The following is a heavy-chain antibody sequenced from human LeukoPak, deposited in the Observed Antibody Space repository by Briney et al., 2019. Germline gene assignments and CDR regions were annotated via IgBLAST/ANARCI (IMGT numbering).Heavy chain of an antibody. Sequence: GGSLTPSCAPAALTFSNSYMSSTRQDPGKGLEWVSYISSSGSTIYYADSVTGRFPISRDNSKNSLYLQMNSLSAEDTAVYYCARDRLIAAAQRGGYMDVWGKGTTVTVSS. CDR1: ALTFSNSY. CDR2: ISSSGSTI. V-gene: IGHV3-11*04. J-gene: IGHJ6*03. D-gene: IGHD3-10*01. CDR3: ARDRLIAAAQRGGYMDV.